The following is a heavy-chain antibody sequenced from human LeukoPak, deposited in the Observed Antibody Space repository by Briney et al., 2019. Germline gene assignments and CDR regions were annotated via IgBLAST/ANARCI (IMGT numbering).Heavy chain of an antibody. D-gene: IGHD3-3*01. CDR3: ARDPGDDFWGTD. CDR1: GGSISSSSYY. J-gene: IGHJ4*02. V-gene: IGHV4-39*06. CDR2: IYYSGST. Sequence: SETLSLTCTVSGGSISSSSYYWGWIRQPPGKGLEWIGSIYYSGSTYYNPSLKSRVTISVDTSKNQFPLKLSSVTAADTAVYYCARDPGDDFWGTDWGKGTLVTVS.